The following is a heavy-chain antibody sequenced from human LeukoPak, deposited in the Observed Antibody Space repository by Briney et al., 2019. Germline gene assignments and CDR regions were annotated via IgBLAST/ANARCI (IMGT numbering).Heavy chain of an antibody. V-gene: IGHV4-4*02. CDR2: IYHSGST. CDR1: GGSISSSNW. Sequence: SGTLSLTCAVSGGSISSSNWWSWVRQPPGKGLEWIGEIYHSGSTNYNPSLKSRVTISVDKSKNQFSLKLSSVTAADTAVYYCARDRWEGATGPFYAFDIWGQGTMVTVSS. D-gene: IGHD1-26*01. J-gene: IGHJ3*02. CDR3: ARDRWEGATGPFYAFDI.